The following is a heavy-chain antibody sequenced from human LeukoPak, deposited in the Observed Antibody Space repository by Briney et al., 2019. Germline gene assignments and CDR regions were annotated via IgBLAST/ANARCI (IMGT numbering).Heavy chain of an antibody. Sequence: SETLSLTCTVSGGSISSGSYYWSWIRQPAGKGLEWIGRIYTSGSTNYNPSLKSRVTISVDTSKNQFSLKLSSVTAADTAVYYCARHIQYVFIFGVVIRGAYPDYWGQGTLVTVSS. CDR1: GGSISSGSYY. J-gene: IGHJ4*02. CDR3: ARHIQYVFIFGVVIRGAYPDY. D-gene: IGHD3-3*02. V-gene: IGHV4-61*02. CDR2: IYTSGST.